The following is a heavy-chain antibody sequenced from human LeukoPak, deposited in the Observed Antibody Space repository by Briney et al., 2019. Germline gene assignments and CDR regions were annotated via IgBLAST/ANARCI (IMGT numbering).Heavy chain of an antibody. Sequence: SETLSLTCTVSGGSISSYYWGWIRQPPGKGLEWIGSIYYSGSTYYNPSLKSRVTISVDTSKNQFSLKLSSVTAADTAVYYCARVWAVVSDLYYYYYYYMDVWGKGTTVTVSS. CDR1: GGSISSYY. J-gene: IGHJ6*03. V-gene: IGHV4-39*07. CDR2: IYYSGST. D-gene: IGHD2-15*01. CDR3: ARVWAVVSDLYYYYYYYMDV.